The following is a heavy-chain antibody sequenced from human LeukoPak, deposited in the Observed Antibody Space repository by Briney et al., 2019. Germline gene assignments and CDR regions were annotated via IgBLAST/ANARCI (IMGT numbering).Heavy chain of an antibody. V-gene: IGHV1-69*05. Sequence: GASVKVSCKASGGTFSSYAISWVRQAPGQGLEWMGGIIPIFGTANYAQKFQGRLTITTDESTSTAYMELSSLRSEDTAVYYWARVGGWDCSSTSCHGFDPWGQGTLVTVSS. J-gene: IGHJ5*02. D-gene: IGHD2-2*01. CDR1: GGTFSSYA. CDR2: IIPIFGTA. CDR3: ARVGGWDCSSTSCHGFDP.